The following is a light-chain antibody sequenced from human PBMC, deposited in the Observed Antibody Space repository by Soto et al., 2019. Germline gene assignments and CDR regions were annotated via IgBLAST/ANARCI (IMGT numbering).Light chain of an antibody. V-gene: IGKV2-28*01. CDR1: QSLLHSSGYNY. J-gene: IGKJ2*01. CDR2: LGS. CDR3: MQALQTPYT. Sequence: DIVMTQSPLSLPVTPGEPASISCRSSQSLLHSSGYNYLDWYLQKPGQSPQLLIYLGSTRASGVPDRFSGSGSCPDFTLKISRVEAADVGVYYCMQALQTPYTFSPGTKLEIE.